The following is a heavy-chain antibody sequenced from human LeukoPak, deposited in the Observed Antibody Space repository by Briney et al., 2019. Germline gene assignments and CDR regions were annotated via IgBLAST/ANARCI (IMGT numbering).Heavy chain of an antibody. CDR2: IIPIFGTA. Sequence: ASVKVSCKASGGTFSSYAISWVRQAPGQGLEWMGGIIPIFGTANYAQKFQGRVTITTDESTSTAYMELSSLRSEDTAVYDCARERLTFSYYYYMDVWGKGTTVTVSS. CDR3: ARERLTFSYYYYMDV. J-gene: IGHJ6*03. V-gene: IGHV1-69*05. CDR1: GGTFSSYA.